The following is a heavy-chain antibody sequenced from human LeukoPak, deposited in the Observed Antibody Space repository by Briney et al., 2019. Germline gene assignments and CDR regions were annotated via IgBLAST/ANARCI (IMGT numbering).Heavy chain of an antibody. J-gene: IGHJ3*02. V-gene: IGHV4-31*03. CDR3: ARWPQGHYYDSSGTPSDAFDI. D-gene: IGHD3-22*01. Sequence: ASQTLSLTCTVSGGSISSGGYYWSWIRQHPGKGLEWIGYIYYSGSTYYNPSLKSRVTISVDTSKNQFSLKLSSVTAADTAVYYCARWPQGHYYDSSGTPSDAFDIWGQGTMVTVSS. CDR2: IYYSGST. CDR1: GGSISSGGYY.